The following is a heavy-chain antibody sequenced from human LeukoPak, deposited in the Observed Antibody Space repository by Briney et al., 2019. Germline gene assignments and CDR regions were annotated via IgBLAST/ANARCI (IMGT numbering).Heavy chain of an antibody. CDR3: ARASLSPYDYVWGSYPNDFDY. CDR1: GFTVSSNY. Sequence: GGSLRLSCAASGFTVSSNYMSWVRQAPGKGLEWVSVIYSGGSTYYADSVKGRFTISRDNSKNTLYLQMNSLRAEDTAVYYCARASLSPYDYVWGSYPNDFDYWGQGTLVTVSS. J-gene: IGHJ4*02. D-gene: IGHD3-16*02. V-gene: IGHV3-66*01. CDR2: IYSGGST.